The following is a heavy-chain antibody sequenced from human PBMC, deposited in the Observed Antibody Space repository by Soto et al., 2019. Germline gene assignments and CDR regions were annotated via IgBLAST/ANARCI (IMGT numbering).Heavy chain of an antibody. CDR3: ARGGLGYCSSTSCLGYDAFDL. D-gene: IGHD2-2*01. J-gene: IGHJ3*01. CDR1: GYTFTGYY. Sequence: QVQLVQSGAEVKKPGASLKVSCKALGYTFTGYYLHWVRQAPGQGLEWMGWINPNSGGRNNAQRFQGRVTMTRDTSISTAYMGLRRLRSDDTAVYYCARGGLGYCSSTSCLGYDAFDLWGQGTMVTVSS. V-gene: IGHV1-2*02. CDR2: INPNSGGR.